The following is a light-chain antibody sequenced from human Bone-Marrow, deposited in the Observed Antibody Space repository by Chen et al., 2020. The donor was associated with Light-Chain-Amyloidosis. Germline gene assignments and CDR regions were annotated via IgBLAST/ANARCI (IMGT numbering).Light chain of an antibody. J-gene: IGLJ2*01. Sequence: SYELTQPPSVSVSPGQTARLTCSGDDLPTKYAYWYQQKPGQAPVLVIHRETERPSGISERFSGSSSGTKAKLTISGVQAEDEADYHCQSADSSGTYEVIFGGGTKLTVL. CDR1: DLPTKY. V-gene: IGLV3-25*03. CDR2: RET. CDR3: QSADSSGTYEVI.